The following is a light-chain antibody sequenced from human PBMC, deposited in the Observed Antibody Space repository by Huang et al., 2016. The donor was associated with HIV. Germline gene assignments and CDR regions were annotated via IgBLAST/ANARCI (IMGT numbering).Light chain of an antibody. V-gene: IGKV3-15*01. CDR2: GAS. J-gene: IGKJ2*01. CDR1: QSVSSG. CDR3: QQYNNWPLT. Sequence: EIVMTQSPATLSVSPGERATLSCRAGQSVSSGLAWYQQKPGQTPRLLIYGASTRAAGIPARFSGSRSGTEFTLTISSLQSEDFAVYYCQQYNNWPLTFGQGSKLEIK.